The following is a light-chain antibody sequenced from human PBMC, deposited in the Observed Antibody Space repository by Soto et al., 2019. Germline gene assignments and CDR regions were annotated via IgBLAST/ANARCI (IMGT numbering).Light chain of an antibody. Sequence: EIVRTQSPATLSLSPGERATLSCRASERLTGNLAWYQHRPGQAPRLLIYEVSTRATYIPARFSGRGSRTEFTLTISSLQAEDSAVYYCQQYQDWPRTFGQGTKVDIK. CDR1: ERLTGN. J-gene: IGKJ1*01. V-gene: IGKV3-15*01. CDR2: EVS. CDR3: QQYQDWPRT.